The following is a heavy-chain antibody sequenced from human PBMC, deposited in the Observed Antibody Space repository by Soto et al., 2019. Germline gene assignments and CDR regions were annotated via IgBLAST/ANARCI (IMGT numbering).Heavy chain of an antibody. D-gene: IGHD2-2*03. CDR1: GDSIKTHY. J-gene: IGHJ4*02. Sequence: SETLSLTCNVPGDSIKTHYLSWIRQAPGKGLEWIGYIYYSGSTLYNPSLKRRVTISADTAKNQFSLRLTSLTAADTAVYYCASGWMAAFDNWGQGTLVTVSS. CDR3: ASGWMAAFDN. CDR2: IYYSGST. V-gene: IGHV4-59*11.